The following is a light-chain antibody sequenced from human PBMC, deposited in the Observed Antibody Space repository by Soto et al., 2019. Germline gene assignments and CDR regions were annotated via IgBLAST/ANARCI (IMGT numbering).Light chain of an antibody. CDR1: QTALDSSNNKDY. CDR2: WAS. CDR3: QQYYSTPRT. J-gene: IGKJ1*01. Sequence: DIVMTQSPDSLAVSLGERATINCKSSQTALDSSNNKDYLTWYQQKPGQPPKLLIYWASNREFGVPDRFSGSGSGTDFTLTISSLQAEDVAVYYCQQYYSTPRTFGHGTKVEIK. V-gene: IGKV4-1*01.